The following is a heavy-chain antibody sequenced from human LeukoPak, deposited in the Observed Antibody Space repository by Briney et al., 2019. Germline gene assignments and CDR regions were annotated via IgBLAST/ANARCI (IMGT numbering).Heavy chain of an antibody. J-gene: IGHJ3*02. CDR1: GFTVDSNY. CDR2: ISSSSSTI. D-gene: IGHD6-13*01. Sequence: GGSLRLSCAASGFTVDSNYLSWVRQAPGKGLEWVSYISSSSSTIYYADSVKGRFTISRDNAKNSLYLQMNSLRAEDTAVYYCARLFHDSSSWFAYDAFDIWGQGTMVTVSS. CDR3: ARLFHDSSSWFAYDAFDI. V-gene: IGHV3-48*01.